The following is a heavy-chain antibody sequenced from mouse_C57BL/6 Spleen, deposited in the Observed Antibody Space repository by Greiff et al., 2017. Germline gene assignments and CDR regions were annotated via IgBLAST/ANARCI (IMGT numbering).Heavy chain of an antibody. Sequence: EVQVVESEGGLVQPGSSMKLSCTASGFTFSDYYMAWVRQVPEKGLEWVANINYDGSSTYYLDSLKSRFIISRDNAKNILYLQMSSLKSEDTATYYCARSPQLRLTYYFDYWGQGTTLTVSS. V-gene: IGHV5-16*01. J-gene: IGHJ2*01. CDR3: ARSPQLRLTYYFDY. D-gene: IGHD3-2*02. CDR1: GFTFSDYY. CDR2: INYDGSST.